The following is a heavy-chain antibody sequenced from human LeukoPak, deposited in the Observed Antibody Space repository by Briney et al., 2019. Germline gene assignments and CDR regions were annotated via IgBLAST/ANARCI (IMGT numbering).Heavy chain of an antibody. J-gene: IGHJ6*03. D-gene: IGHD5-24*01. CDR3: ARAGEMRYMDA. CDR2: IYYSGST. CDR1: GDSISSSSSY. Sequence: SETLSLTCTVSGDSISSSSSYWGWIRQPPGEGLEWIGSIYYSGSTYYNTSLKSRVTISVDTSKNQFSLRLNSVTAADTAVYYCARAGEMRYMDAWDKGTAVTVSS. V-gene: IGHV4-39*07.